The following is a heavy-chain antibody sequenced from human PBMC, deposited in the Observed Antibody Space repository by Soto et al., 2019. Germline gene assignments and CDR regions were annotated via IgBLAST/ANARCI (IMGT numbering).Heavy chain of an antibody. CDR2: IYWDDDK. D-gene: IGHD2-21*01. V-gene: IGHV2-5*02. CDR1: GFSLSTTGVG. J-gene: IGHJ6*02. CDR3: VQSRCGGDCLQSYSSHSYYGLDV. Sequence: QITLKESGPTLVKPTQTLTLTCTFSGFSLSTTGVGVGWIRQPPGKALEWLALIYWDDDKRYNPSLKSRLPITKDTSKNQVVLTMTNMDPGDTATYYCVQSRCGGDCLQSYSSHSYYGLDVWGQGTTVTVSS.